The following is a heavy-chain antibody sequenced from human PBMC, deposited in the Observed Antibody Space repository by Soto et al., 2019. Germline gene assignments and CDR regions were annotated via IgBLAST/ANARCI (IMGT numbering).Heavy chain of an antibody. D-gene: IGHD2-21*02. J-gene: IGHJ4*02. Sequence: GASVKVSCKASGYTFTSYGISWVRQAPGQGLEWMGWISAYNGNTNYAQKLQGRVTMTTDTSTSTAYMELSSLRSDDTAVYYCASLETYCGGDCYSDPKNPSDYWGQGTLVTVSS. CDR3: ASLETYCGGDCYSDPKNPSDY. CDR2: ISAYNGNT. CDR1: GYTFTSYG. V-gene: IGHV1-18*01.